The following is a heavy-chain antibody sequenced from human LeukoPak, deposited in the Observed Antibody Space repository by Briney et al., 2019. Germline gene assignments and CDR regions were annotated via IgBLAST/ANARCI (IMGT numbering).Heavy chain of an antibody. CDR3: ARVMLGYDY. V-gene: IGHV3-48*01. D-gene: IGHD3-16*01. J-gene: IGHJ4*02. Sequence: GGSXRLSCAASGFTFSSYGMNWVRQAPGKGLDWVSYISSSSSTIYYADSVKGRLTISRDNAKNSLYLQMNSLRAEDTAVYYCARVMLGYDYWGQGTLVTVSS. CDR1: GFTFSSYG. CDR2: ISSSSSTI.